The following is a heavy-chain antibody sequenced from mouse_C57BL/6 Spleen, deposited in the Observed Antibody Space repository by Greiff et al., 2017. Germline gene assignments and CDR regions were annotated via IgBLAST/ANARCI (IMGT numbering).Heavy chain of an antibody. V-gene: IGHV1-80*01. CDR1: GYAFSSYW. Sequence: QVQLQQSGAELVKPGASVKISCKASGYAFSSYWMNWVKQRPGKGLEWIGQIYPGDGDTNYNGKFKGKATLTADKSSSTAYMQLSSLTSEDSAVYFCARRIYYDYDPAYYYAMDYWGQGTSVTVSS. D-gene: IGHD2-4*01. CDR2: IYPGDGDT. CDR3: ARRIYYDYDPAYYYAMDY. J-gene: IGHJ4*01.